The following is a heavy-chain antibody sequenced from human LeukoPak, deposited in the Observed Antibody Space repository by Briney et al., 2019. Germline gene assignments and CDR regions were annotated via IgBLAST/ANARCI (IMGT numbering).Heavy chain of an antibody. CDR1: GFTFGDYA. D-gene: IGHD3-3*01. CDR2: IRSKAYGGTT. J-gene: IGHJ4*02. Sequence: GRSLRLSCTASGFTFGDYAMSWVRQAPGKGLEWVGFIRSKAYGGTTEYAASVKGRFTISRDDSKSIAYLQMNSLKTEDTAVYYCTRDRGTYYDFWSGYYPFDYWGQGTLVTVSS. V-gene: IGHV3-49*04. CDR3: TRDRGTYYDFWSGYYPFDY.